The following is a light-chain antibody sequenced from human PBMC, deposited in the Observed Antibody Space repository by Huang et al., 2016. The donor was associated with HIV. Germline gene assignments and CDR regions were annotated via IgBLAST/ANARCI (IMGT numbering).Light chain of an antibody. Sequence: IQLTQSPSSLSASVGDRVTITCRASQGIRSHVAWYQLKPGKAPKLLIYGASTLRGGVPSRFSGSGSGTDFTLTISSLQPDDFASYYCQQLNTYPITFGQGTRLEIK. CDR2: GAS. CDR3: QQLNTYPIT. V-gene: IGKV1-9*01. CDR1: QGIRSH. J-gene: IGKJ5*01.